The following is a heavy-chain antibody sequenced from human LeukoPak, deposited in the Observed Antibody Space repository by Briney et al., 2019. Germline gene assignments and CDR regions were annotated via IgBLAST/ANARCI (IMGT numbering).Heavy chain of an antibody. CDR3: VRIGDFSGAY. D-gene: IGHD2-15*01. J-gene: IGHJ4*02. CDR1: GGSISSSSYY. V-gene: IGHV4-30-2*01. CDR2: IYHSGST. Sequence: SETLSLTCTVSGGSISSSSYYWSWIRQPPGKGLEWIGYIYHSGSTYNNPSLISRVTISVDRSKNQFSLNLSSVTAADTAVYYCVRIGDFSGAYWGQGTLVTVSS.